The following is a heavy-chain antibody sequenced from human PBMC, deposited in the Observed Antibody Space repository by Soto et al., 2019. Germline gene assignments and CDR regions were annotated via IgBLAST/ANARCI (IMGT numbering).Heavy chain of an antibody. CDR3: AGKEVGPPYPFDF. Sequence: QVHLVQSGAEVEKPGASVKISCKASGYTFTRYALHWVRQAPGQRLEYMGWINAGNGDTGHPQKFQGRVTITRDTPAIKVYVELKGLPSEDTAVVYCAGKEVGPPYPFDFWAQGTVVAFSP. CDR1: GYTFTRYA. D-gene: IGHD1-26*01. CDR2: INAGNGDT. J-gene: IGHJ3*01. V-gene: IGHV1-3*01.